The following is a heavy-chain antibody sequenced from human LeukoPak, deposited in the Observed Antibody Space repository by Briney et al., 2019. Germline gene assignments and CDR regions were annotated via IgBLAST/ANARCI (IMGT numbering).Heavy chain of an antibody. D-gene: IGHD3-3*01. V-gene: IGHV3-30*01. J-gene: IGHJ4*02. Sequence: GRSLRLSCAASGFTFSSYAMHWVRQAPGKGLEWVAVISYDGSNKYYADSVKGRFTISRDNSKNTLYLQMNSLRAEDTAVYYCARTRPGDYDFWGGYYGMVDYWGQGTLVTVSS. CDR2: ISYDGSNK. CDR3: ARTRPGDYDFWGGYYGMVDY. CDR1: GFTFSSYA.